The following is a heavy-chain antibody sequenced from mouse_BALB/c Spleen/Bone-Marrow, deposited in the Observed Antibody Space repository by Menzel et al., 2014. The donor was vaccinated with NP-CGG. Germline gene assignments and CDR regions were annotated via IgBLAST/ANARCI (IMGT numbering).Heavy chain of an antibody. J-gene: IGHJ3*01. Sequence: VQLKESGAELVKPGGSVKLFCTASGFNIKDTYMHWVKQRPEQGLEWIGRIDPANGNTKYDPKFQGKATITADTSSNTASLQLSSLTSESTAVYYCTRGDYGGFAYWGQGTLVTVSA. D-gene: IGHD2-4*01. CDR2: IDPANGNT. CDR3: TRGDYGGFAY. CDR1: GFNIKDTY. V-gene: IGHV14-3*02.